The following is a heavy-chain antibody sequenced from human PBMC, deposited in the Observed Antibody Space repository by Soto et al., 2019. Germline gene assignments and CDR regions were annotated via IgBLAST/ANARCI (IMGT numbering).Heavy chain of an antibody. D-gene: IGHD6-13*01. J-gene: IGHJ6*02. CDR2: INPSGGST. Sequence: VASVKVSCKASGYTFTSYYMHWVRQAPGQGLEWMGIINPSGGSTSYAQKFQGRVTMTRDTSTSTVYMELSSLRSEDTAVYYCARDPQSPYSSSWYTDYYYYGMDVWGQGTTVTVSS. CDR1: GYTFTSYY. CDR3: ARDPQSPYSSSWYTDYYYYGMDV. V-gene: IGHV1-46*03.